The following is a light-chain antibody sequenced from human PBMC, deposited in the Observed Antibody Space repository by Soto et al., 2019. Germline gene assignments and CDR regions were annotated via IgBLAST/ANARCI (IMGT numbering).Light chain of an antibody. V-gene: IGKV1-27*01. Sequence: DLQTTQSPPSLSASVRDRVTVTCRASHDIGNSLAWYQQKPGNSPRLLIYDASTLPSGVTARFSGDGSGTEFTHLISNLWPEGGATYYWQRYERNRLTFG. CDR3: QRYERNRLT. CDR1: HDIGNS. CDR2: DAS. J-gene: IGKJ2*01.